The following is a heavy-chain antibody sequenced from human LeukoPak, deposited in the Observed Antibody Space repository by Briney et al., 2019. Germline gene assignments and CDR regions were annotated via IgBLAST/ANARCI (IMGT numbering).Heavy chain of an antibody. D-gene: IGHD5-12*01. CDR3: VKVGDSGYGEYYQH. J-gene: IGHJ1*01. CDR2: ISSAGGTT. Sequence: GGSLRLSCSASGFTFRDYPIHRVRQAPGEGLQYVSAISSAGGTTYYADSVRGRFTISRDNSKSTLYLQMSSLRAEDTALYYCVKVGDSGYGEYYQHWGQGTLVTVSS. V-gene: IGHV3-64D*06. CDR1: GFTFRDYP.